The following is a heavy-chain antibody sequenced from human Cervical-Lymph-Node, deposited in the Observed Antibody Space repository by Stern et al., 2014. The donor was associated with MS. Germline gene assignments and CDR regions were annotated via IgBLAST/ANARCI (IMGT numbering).Heavy chain of an antibody. D-gene: IGHD3-9*01. CDR2: IADDGSVK. J-gene: IGHJ4*02. CDR1: GFIFTNYG. CDR3: AKAKRGYFGHIDF. Sequence: QMQLAESWGGVVQPGRALRLSWEASGFIFTNYGMHWVRQAPGQGLDWRAVIADDGSVKYYSASAKGRFDISRDISKQTVHLQMNSLTPEDTGLYYCAKAKRGYFGHIDFWGQGTLVSVSS. V-gene: IGHV3-30*06.